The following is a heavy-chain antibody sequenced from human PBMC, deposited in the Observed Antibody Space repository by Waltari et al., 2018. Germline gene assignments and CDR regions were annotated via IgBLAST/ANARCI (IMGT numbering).Heavy chain of an antibody. CDR2: ISGSGGST. V-gene: IGHV3-23*01. CDR3: AKWGMVVVAATPGY. D-gene: IGHD2-15*01. CDR1: GFTFSSYA. J-gene: IGHJ4*02. Sequence: AASGFTFSSYAMSWVRQAPGKGLEWVSAISGSGGSTYYADSVKGRFTISRDNSKNTLYLQMNSLRAEDTAVYYCAKWGMVVVAATPGYWGQGTLVTVSS.